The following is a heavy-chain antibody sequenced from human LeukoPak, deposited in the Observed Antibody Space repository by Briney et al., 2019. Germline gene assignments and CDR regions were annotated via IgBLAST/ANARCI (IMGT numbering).Heavy chain of an antibody. CDR2: IKQEGSEK. J-gene: IGHJ4*02. Sequence: GGSLRLSCAGSGFTFRIYWMSWVRHAPGKGLEWVANIKQEGSEKYHVDSVKGRFTISRDNAKNSLYLQMNRLRGEDTAVYYCVREARESGGFDYWGQGTLVTVSS. D-gene: IGHD2-15*01. V-gene: IGHV3-7*01. CDR1: GFTFRIYW. CDR3: VREARESGGFDY.